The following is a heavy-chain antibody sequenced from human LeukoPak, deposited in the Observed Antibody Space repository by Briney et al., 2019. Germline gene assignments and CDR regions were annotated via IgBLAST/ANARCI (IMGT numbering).Heavy chain of an antibody. Sequence: ASVKVSCKASGYTFTGYYMHWVRQAPGQGLEWMGWINPNSGGTNYAQKFQGRVTMNRDTSISTAYMELSRLRSDDTAVYYCAKGYCSGGSCYQDYWGQGTLVTVSS. CDR1: GYTFTGYY. CDR2: INPNSGGT. D-gene: IGHD2-15*01. J-gene: IGHJ4*02. CDR3: AKGYCSGGSCYQDY. V-gene: IGHV1-2*02.